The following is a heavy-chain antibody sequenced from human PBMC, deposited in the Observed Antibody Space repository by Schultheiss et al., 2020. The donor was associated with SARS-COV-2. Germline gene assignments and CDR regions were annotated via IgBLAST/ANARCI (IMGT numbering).Heavy chain of an antibody. CDR1: GDSITSYY. CDR2: IYYSGSS. CDR3: ARGIVATMGDY. J-gene: IGHJ4*02. V-gene: IGHV4-59*08. D-gene: IGHD5-12*01. Sequence: SETLSLTCTVSGDSITSYYWSWIRQPPGKGLEWIGYIYYSGSSNYDPSLKSRVTISVDTSKNQFSLKLSSVTAADTAVYYCARGIVATMGDYWGQGTLVTVSS.